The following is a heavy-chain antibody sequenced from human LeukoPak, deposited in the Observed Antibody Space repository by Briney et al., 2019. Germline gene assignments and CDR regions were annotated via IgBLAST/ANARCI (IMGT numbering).Heavy chain of an antibody. CDR3: ARETTYYYDSSGHGLDY. Sequence: SETLYLTCTVSGGSISSYYWSWIRQPAGKGLEWIGRIYTSGSTNYNPSLKSRVTMSVDTSKNQFSLKLSSVTAADTAVYYCARETTYYYDSSGHGLDYWGQGTLVTVSS. CDR1: GGSISSYY. J-gene: IGHJ4*02. CDR2: IYTSGST. D-gene: IGHD3-22*01. V-gene: IGHV4-4*07.